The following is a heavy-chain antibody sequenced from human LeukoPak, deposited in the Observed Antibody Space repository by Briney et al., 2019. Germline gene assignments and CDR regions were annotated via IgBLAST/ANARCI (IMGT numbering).Heavy chain of an antibody. Sequence: SVKVSCKASGGTFSSYAISWVRQAPGQGLEWMGGIIPIFGTANYAQKFQGRVTVTADKSTSTAYMELSSLRSEDTAVYYCARGPDSSSVWFDPWGQGTLVTVSS. CDR1: GGTFSSYA. J-gene: IGHJ5*02. CDR3: ARGPDSSSVWFDP. D-gene: IGHD6-6*01. V-gene: IGHV1-69*06. CDR2: IIPIFGTA.